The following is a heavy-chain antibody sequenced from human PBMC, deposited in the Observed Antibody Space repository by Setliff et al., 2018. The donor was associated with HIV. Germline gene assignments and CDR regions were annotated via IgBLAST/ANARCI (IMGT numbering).Heavy chain of an antibody. D-gene: IGHD3-3*01. CDR1: GYTSNNYA. V-gene: IGHV7-4-1*02. CDR2: INTNTGNP. J-gene: IGHJ4*02. CDR3: ARDLKRPNSNFWGGYPIPFDS. Sequence: GASVKVSCKASGYTSNNYAMNWVRQAPGQGLELMGWINTNTGNPTYAQGFTGRFVFSLDTSVSTAYLQISSLKAEDTAVYFCARDLKRPNSNFWGGYPIPFDSWGQGTLVTVSS.